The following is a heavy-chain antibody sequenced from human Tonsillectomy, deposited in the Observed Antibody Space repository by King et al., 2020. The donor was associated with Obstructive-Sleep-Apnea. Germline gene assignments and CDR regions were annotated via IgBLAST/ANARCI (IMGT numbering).Heavy chain of an antibody. Sequence: HVQLVESGGGLVKPGGSLRLSCAASGFTFSDYYMSWIRQAPGKGLEWASYISSSGGTIYYADSVKGRFTISRDNAKNSLYLQMNSLRAEDTAVYYCARIKKTYYYDASGYFDYWGQGTQVTVSS. CDR1: GFTFSDYY. V-gene: IGHV3-11*01. CDR3: ARIKKTYYYDASGYFDY. D-gene: IGHD3-22*01. J-gene: IGHJ4*02. CDR2: ISSSGGTI.